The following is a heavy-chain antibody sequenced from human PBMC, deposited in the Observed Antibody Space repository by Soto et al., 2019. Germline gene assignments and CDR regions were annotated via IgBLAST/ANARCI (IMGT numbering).Heavy chain of an antibody. CDR1: GFTFSTYA. J-gene: IGHJ4*02. CDR3: ARSLYSGSYRTTYYFDY. V-gene: IGHV3-23*01. Sequence: GGSLRLSCAASGFTFSTYAMSWVRQAPGKELEWVSTITTSGGNTYYADSVQGRFTISRDNSKNTLYLQMNSLRAEDTAVYYCARSLYSGSYRTTYYFDYWGPGTLVTVSS. CDR2: ITTSGGNT. D-gene: IGHD6-13*01.